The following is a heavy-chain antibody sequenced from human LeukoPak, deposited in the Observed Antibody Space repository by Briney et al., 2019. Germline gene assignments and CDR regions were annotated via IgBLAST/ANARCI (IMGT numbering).Heavy chain of an antibody. CDR3: AKDRDGDDYNFDY. J-gene: IGHJ4*02. D-gene: IGHD5-24*01. Sequence: GGSLRLSCAASGFTFSNYGMHWVRQAPGKGLEWVAVISHDGSNKYYGDSVKGRFIISRDNSKNTLFLQMNSLRAEDTAVYYCAKDRDGDDYNFDYWGQGTLVTVSS. CDR1: GFTFSNYG. CDR2: ISHDGSNK. V-gene: IGHV3-30*18.